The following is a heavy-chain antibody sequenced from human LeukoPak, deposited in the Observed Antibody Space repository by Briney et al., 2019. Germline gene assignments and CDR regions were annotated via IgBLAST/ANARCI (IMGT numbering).Heavy chain of an antibody. CDR2: INHSGST. Sequence: SETLSLTCAVYGGSFSGYYWSWIRQPPGKGLEWIGEINHSGSTNYNPSLKSRVTISVDTSKNQFSLKLSSVTAADTAVYYCARGLSGYYYWGQGTLVTVSP. CDR3: ARGLSGYYY. J-gene: IGHJ4*02. D-gene: IGHD3-3*01. CDR1: GGSFSGYY. V-gene: IGHV4-34*01.